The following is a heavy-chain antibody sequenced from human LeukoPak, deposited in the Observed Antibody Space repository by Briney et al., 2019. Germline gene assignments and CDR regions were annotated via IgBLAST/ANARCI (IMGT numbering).Heavy chain of an antibody. Sequence: GGSLRLSCAASGFTFSSYWMSWVRQAPGKGLEWVANIKQDGSEKYYVDSVKGRFTISRDNAKNSLYLQMNSLRAEDTALYYCARDSVADRYYYYYYMDVWGKGTTVTVSS. CDR3: ARDSVADRYYYYYYMDV. CDR1: GFTFSSYW. J-gene: IGHJ6*03. CDR2: IKQDGSEK. D-gene: IGHD6-19*01. V-gene: IGHV3-7*03.